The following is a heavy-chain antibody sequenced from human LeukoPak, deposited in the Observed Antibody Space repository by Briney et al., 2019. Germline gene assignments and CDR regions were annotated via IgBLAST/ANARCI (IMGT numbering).Heavy chain of an antibody. CDR1: GYTFTAYY. Sequence: GASVKVSCKASGYTFTAYYMHWVRQAPGQGLEWMGWINPNSGGTNYAQKFQGRVTMTRDTSISTAYMELSRLRSDDTAVYYCARDILGQQPAYGERDYWGQGTLVTVSS. J-gene: IGHJ4*02. V-gene: IGHV1-2*02. CDR2: INPNSGGT. D-gene: IGHD6-13*01. CDR3: ARDILGQQPAYGERDY.